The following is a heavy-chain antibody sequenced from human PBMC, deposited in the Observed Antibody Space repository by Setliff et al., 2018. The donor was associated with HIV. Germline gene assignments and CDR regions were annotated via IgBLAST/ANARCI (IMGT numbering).Heavy chain of an antibody. CDR2: INAGNGDT. D-gene: IGHD6-19*01. Sequence: ASVKVSCKASGYTFTNYDINWVRQATGQGLEWMGWINAGNGDTKYSQEFQGRVTITTDTSADTAYMELSSLRFEDTAVYYCARDGGPGSGWGDYSYYYSMDVWGKGTTVTVSS. CDR3: ARDGGPGSGWGDYSYYYSMDV. CDR1: GYTFTNYD. J-gene: IGHJ6*04. V-gene: IGHV1-3*01.